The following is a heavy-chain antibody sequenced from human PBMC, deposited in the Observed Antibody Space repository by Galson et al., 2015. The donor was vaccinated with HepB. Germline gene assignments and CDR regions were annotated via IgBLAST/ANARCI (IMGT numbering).Heavy chain of an antibody. Sequence: ETLSLTCTVSGASISSSLYYWVWIRQPPEKGLEWIGSIYYTGNTYYKSSLKSRVTISADMSKNQFSLKVNSVTAADTAVYYCARAAGDSSTYANDYWAQGTLVTVSS. V-gene: IGHV4-39*07. CDR1: GASISSSLYY. CDR3: ARAAGDSSTYANDY. D-gene: IGHD5-18*01. CDR2: IYYTGNT. J-gene: IGHJ4*02.